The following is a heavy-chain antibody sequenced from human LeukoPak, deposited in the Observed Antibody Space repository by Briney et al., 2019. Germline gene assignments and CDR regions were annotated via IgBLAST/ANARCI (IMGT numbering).Heavy chain of an antibody. Sequence: GGSLRLSCAASGFTFSSYGMHWVRQAPGKGLEWVAVISYDGSNKYYADSVKGRFTISRDNSKNTLYLQVNSLRAEDTAVYYCTRDSSGYDYWGQGTLVTVSS. V-gene: IGHV3-30*03. CDR2: ISYDGSNK. J-gene: IGHJ4*02. D-gene: IGHD3-22*01. CDR3: TRDSSGYDY. CDR1: GFTFSSYG.